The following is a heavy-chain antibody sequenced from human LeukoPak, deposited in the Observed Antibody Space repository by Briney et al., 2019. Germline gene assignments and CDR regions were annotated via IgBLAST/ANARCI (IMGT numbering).Heavy chain of an antibody. CDR1: GFTFSSYW. CDR3: ATPLDYYDSSGYHQGGD. D-gene: IGHD3-22*01. Sequence: GGSLRLSCAASGFTFSSYWMSWVRQAPGRGLEWVANIKQDGSEKYYVDSVKGRFTISRDNAKNSLYLQMNSLRAEDTAVYYCATPLDYYDSSGYHQGGDWGQGTLVTVSS. V-gene: IGHV3-7*03. J-gene: IGHJ4*02. CDR2: IKQDGSEK.